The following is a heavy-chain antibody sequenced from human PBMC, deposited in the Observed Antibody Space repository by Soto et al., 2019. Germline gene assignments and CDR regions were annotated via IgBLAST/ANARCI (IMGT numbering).Heavy chain of an antibody. V-gene: IGHV3-30*18. CDR3: AKDTRNTAMVMAY. CDR2: ISSDGSDK. J-gene: IGHJ4*02. CDR1: GFAFSSSA. D-gene: IGHD5-18*01. Sequence: PGGSLGLSCEGSGFAFSSSAMHGVRQAPGKRPEWVGVISSDGSDKYYAGSVKGRFTISRDNSKNTLYLQMNSLRTEDTAVYYCAKDTRNTAMVMAYWGQGTLVTVS.